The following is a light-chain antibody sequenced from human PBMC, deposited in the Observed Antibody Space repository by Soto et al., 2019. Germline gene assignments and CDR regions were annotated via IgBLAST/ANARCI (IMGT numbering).Light chain of an antibody. CDR3: QQRSNWPRT. V-gene: IGKV3-11*01. CDR1: QSVSSY. CDR2: DAS. Sequence: EIVLTQSPATLSLSPGERATLSCRASQSVSSYLAWYQQKPGQAPRLLIYDASNSATGIPARFSGSGSGTDFTLTISSLEPEDFAVYYCQQRSNWPRTFGQGIKVEIK. J-gene: IGKJ1*01.